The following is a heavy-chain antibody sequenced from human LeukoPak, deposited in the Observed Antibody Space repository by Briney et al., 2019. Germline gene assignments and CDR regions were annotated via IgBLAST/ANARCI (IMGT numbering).Heavy chain of an antibody. CDR1: GYTFTGYY. Sequence: ASVKVSCKASGYTFTGYYMHWVRQAPGQGLEWMGWINPNSGGTNYAQKFQGRVTMTRDTSISTAYMELSRLRPDDTAVYYCARARPPWFGEQNWFDPWGQGTLVTVSS. CDR2: INPNSGGT. J-gene: IGHJ5*02. CDR3: ARARPPWFGEQNWFDP. V-gene: IGHV1-2*02. D-gene: IGHD3-10*01.